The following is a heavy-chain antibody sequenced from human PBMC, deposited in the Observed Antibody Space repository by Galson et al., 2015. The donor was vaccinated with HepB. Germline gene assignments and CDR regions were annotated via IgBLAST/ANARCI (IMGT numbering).Heavy chain of an antibody. J-gene: IGHJ6*02. CDR3: ARPTEPAAPPSRMDV. V-gene: IGHV3-21*01. Sequence: SLRLSCAASGFTFSSYSMNWVRQAPGKGLEWVSAISTSGAYIYYADSVQGRFTISRDNAKNSLYLQMNSLRAEDTAAYYCARPTEPAAPPSRMDVCGHATAVTASS. D-gene: IGHD2-2*01. CDR1: GFTFSSYS. CDR2: ISTSGAYI.